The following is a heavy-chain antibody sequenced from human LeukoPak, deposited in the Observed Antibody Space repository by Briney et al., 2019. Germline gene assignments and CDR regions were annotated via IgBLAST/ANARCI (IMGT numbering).Heavy chain of an antibody. CDR3: ARGLDYYDSSGYSS. Sequence: ASVKVSCKASGGTFSSHAISWVRQAPGQGLEWMGRIIPILGIANYAQKFQGRVTITADKSTSTAYMELSSLRSEDTAVYYCARGLDYYDSSGYSSWGQGTLVTVSS. J-gene: IGHJ5*02. CDR2: IIPILGIA. V-gene: IGHV1-69*04. CDR1: GGTFSSHA. D-gene: IGHD3-22*01.